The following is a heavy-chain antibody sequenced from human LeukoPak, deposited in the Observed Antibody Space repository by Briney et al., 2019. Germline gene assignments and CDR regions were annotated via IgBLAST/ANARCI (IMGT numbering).Heavy chain of an antibody. V-gene: IGHV3-21*01. J-gene: IGHJ4*02. CDR1: GFTFSSYG. D-gene: IGHD1-26*01. Sequence: GGSLRLSCAASGFTFSSYGMHWVRQAPGKGLEWVSSISSSSSCIYYADSVKGRFTISRDNAKNSLYLQMNSLRAEDTAVYYCARGGSYGEDYFDYWGQGTLVTVSS. CDR3: ARGGSYGEDYFDY. CDR2: ISSSSSCI.